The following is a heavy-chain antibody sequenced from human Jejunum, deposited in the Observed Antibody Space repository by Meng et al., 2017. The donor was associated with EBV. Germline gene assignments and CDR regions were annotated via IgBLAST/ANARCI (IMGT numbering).Heavy chain of an antibody. CDR3: ARVRPGGGWFDP. CDR1: GYTFTSSG. Sequence: HVHLVQSGAVLKKPGASVKVSCNASGYTFTSSGINWVRRAPGQGLEWMGWINTNTGYPTYAQDFTGRFVFSLDTSVSTAYLQITSLSTEDNAVYYCARVRPGGGWFDPWGQGTVVTVSS. D-gene: IGHD2-8*02. CDR2: INTNTGYP. J-gene: IGHJ5*02. V-gene: IGHV7-4-1*02.